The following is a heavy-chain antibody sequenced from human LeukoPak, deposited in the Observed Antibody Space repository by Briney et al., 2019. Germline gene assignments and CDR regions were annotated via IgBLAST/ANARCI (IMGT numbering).Heavy chain of an antibody. J-gene: IGHJ4*02. CDR2: IYYSGST. CDR1: DGSFSGHS. V-gene: IGHV4-59*08. D-gene: IGHD3-22*01. Sequence: SETLSLTCGVYDGSFSGHSWTWIRQPPGKGLEWIGYIYYSGSTNYNPSLKSRVTISVDTSKNQFSLKLSSVTAADTAVYYCARHVDSSGYYFHFDYWGQGTLVTVSS. CDR3: ARHVDSSGYYFHFDY.